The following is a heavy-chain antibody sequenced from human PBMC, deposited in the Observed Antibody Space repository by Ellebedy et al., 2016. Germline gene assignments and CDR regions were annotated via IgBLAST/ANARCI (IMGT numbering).Heavy chain of an antibody. J-gene: IGHJ4*02. CDR2: INHSGST. CDR1: GGSFSGYY. Sequence: SETLSLTCAVYGGSFSGYYWSWIRQPPGKGLEWIGEINHSGSTNYNPSLKSRVTISVDTSKNQFSLKLSSVTAADTAVYYCARKSYSSSLSFWGQGTLVTVSS. D-gene: IGHD6-6*01. V-gene: IGHV4-34*01. CDR3: ARKSYSSSLSF.